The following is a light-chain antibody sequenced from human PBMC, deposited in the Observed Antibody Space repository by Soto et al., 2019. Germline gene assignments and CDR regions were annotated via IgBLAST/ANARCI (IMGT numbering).Light chain of an antibody. V-gene: IGLV1-40*01. Sequence: QSVLTQPPSVSGAPGQRVTISCTGSSSNIGADYDVHWYQQLPGTAPKLLIYGNSNRPSGVPDRFSGSKSGTSASLAITGLQAEDEADYYCQSYDSSLSGYVFGTGTKVTAL. J-gene: IGLJ1*01. CDR2: GNS. CDR1: SSNIGADYD. CDR3: QSYDSSLSGYV.